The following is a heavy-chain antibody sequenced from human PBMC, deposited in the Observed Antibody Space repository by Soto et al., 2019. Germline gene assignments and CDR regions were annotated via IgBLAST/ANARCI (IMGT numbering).Heavy chain of an antibody. Sequence: GGSLRLSCAASGFTFSSYAMSWVRQAPGKGLEWVSAISGSGGSTYYADSVKGRFTISRDNSKNTLYLQMNSLRAEDTAVYYCAKPYCSSTSCWGAFDIWGQGTMVTV. D-gene: IGHD2-2*01. J-gene: IGHJ3*02. CDR1: GFTFSSYA. CDR3: AKPYCSSTSCWGAFDI. CDR2: ISGSGGST. V-gene: IGHV3-23*01.